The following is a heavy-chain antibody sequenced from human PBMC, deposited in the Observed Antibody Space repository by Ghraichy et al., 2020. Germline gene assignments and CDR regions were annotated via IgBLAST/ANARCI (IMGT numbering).Heavy chain of an antibody. V-gene: IGHV4-4*02. CDR3: ASIRGPRNWFDP. D-gene: IGHD2-15*01. Sequence: SETLSLTCAVSGGSISSSNWWSWVRQPPGKGLEWIGEIYHSGSTNYNPSLKSRVTISVDKSKNQFSLKLSSVTAADTAVYYCASIRGPRNWFDPWGQGTLVTVSS. J-gene: IGHJ5*02. CDR2: IYHSGST. CDR1: GGSISSSNW.